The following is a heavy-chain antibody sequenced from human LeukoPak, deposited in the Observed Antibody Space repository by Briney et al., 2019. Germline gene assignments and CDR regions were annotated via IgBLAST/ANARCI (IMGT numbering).Heavy chain of an antibody. CDR2: IYSGGST. V-gene: IGHV3-53*01. J-gene: IGHJ4*02. D-gene: IGHD3-16*02. CDR3: ARGRPVPPLLSSAPSENDY. CDR1: GFTVSSNY. Sequence: HPGGSLRLSCAASGFTVSSNYMSWVRQAPGKGLEWVSVIYSGGSTYYADSVKGRFTVSRDNSKNTLCLQMNSLRAEDTAVYYCARGRPVPPLLSSAPSENDYWGQGTLVTLSS.